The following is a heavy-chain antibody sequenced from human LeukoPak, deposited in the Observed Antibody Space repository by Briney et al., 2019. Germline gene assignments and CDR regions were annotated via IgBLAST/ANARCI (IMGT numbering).Heavy chain of an antibody. CDR2: ISSSSSAI. CDR3: ARGGAARPDY. V-gene: IGHV3-48*01. CDR1: GFTFSSYG. D-gene: IGHD6-6*01. Sequence: GGSLILSCAASGFTFSSYGINWVRQTPGKGLEWVSYISSSSSAINYADSVRGRFTISRDNAKNSLYLQMNSLRPEDTAVYYCARGGAARPDYWGQGTLVTVSS. J-gene: IGHJ4*02.